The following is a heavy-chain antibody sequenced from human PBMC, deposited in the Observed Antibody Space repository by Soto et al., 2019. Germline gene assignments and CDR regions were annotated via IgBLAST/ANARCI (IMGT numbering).Heavy chain of an antibody. J-gene: IGHJ6*02. CDR1: GLTVSSNY. D-gene: IGHD6-6*01. V-gene: IGHV3-53*01. CDR3: ARESGSLYYYYGMDV. CDR2: IYSGGST. Sequence: GFLRLSCEPSGLTVSSNYMSWVRQAPGKGLEWVSVIYSGGSTYYADSVKGRFTISRDNSKNTLYLQMNSLRAEDTAVYYCARESGSLYYYYGMDVWGQGTTVTVSS.